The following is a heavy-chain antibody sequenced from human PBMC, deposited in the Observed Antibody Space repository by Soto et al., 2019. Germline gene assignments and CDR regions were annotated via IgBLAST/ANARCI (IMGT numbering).Heavy chain of an antibody. Sequence: EVQLVESGGGLVQPGRSLRLSCAASGFTFDDYAMHWVRQAPGKGLEWVSGISWNSGSIGYADSVKGRFTISRDNAKNSLYLQMNSPRAEVTALYYCAKVRGGKYDAFDIWGQGTMVTVSP. CDR2: ISWNSGSI. V-gene: IGHV3-9*01. J-gene: IGHJ3*02. CDR1: GFTFDDYA. CDR3: AKVRGGKYDAFDI. D-gene: IGHD5-12*01.